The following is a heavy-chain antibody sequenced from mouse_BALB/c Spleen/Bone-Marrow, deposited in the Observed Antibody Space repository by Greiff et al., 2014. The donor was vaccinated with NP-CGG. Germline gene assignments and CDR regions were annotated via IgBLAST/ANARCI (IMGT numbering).Heavy chain of an antibody. Sequence: VQLQQSGGGLVQPGGSRKLSCAASGFTFSSFGMHWVRQAPEKGLEWVAYISSGSSTIYYADTVKGRFTISRDNPKNTLFLQMTSLRSEDTAMYYCARWGGYFDVWGAGTTVTVSS. CDR3: ARWGGYFDV. V-gene: IGHV5-17*02. CDR2: ISSGSSTI. J-gene: IGHJ1*01. CDR1: GFTFSSFG.